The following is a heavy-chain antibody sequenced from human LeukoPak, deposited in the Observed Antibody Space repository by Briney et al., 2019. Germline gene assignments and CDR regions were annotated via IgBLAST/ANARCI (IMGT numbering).Heavy chain of an antibody. V-gene: IGHV3-7*04. CDR3: ARASPGSVGNGFDI. Sequence: GGSLRLSCAASGFTFSYYWMSWVRQAPGKGLEWVANIKQDGSEKYYVDSVKGRFTISRDNAKNSLFLQMNSLRVEHTAVYYCARASPGSVGNGFDIWGQGTMVTVSS. CDR1: GFTFSYYW. CDR2: IKQDGSEK. D-gene: IGHD2-8*01. J-gene: IGHJ3*02.